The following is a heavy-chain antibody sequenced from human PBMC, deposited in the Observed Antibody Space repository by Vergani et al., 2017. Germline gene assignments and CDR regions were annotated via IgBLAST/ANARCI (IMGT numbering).Heavy chain of an antibody. Sequence: EVQLVESGGGLVQPGGSLKLSCAASGFTFSGSAMHWVRQASGKGLEWVGRIRSKANSYATAYAASVKGRFTISRDDSKNTAYLQMNSLKTEDTAVYYCTRQYYYGSGASDDYWGQGTLVTFSS. CDR1: GFTFSGSA. V-gene: IGHV3-73*01. CDR2: IRSKANSYAT. D-gene: IGHD3-10*01. J-gene: IGHJ4*02. CDR3: TRQYYYGSGASDDY.